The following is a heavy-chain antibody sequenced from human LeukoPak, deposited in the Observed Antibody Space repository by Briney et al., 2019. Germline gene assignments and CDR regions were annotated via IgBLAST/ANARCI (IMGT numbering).Heavy chain of an antibody. CDR3: ARDLLGYCSGGSCQWDWFDP. Sequence: SQTLSLTCAISGDSVSSNSAAWNWIRQSPSRGLEWLGRTYYRSKWYNDYVVSVKSRITINPDTSKNQFSLQLNSVTPEDTAVYYCARDLLGYCSGGSCQWDWFDPWGQGTLVTVSS. D-gene: IGHD2-15*01. CDR1: GDSVSSNSAA. V-gene: IGHV6-1*01. J-gene: IGHJ5*02. CDR2: TYYRSKWYN.